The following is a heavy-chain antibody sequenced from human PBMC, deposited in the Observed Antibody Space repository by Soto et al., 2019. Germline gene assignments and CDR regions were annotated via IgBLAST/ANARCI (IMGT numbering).Heavy chain of an antibody. D-gene: IGHD3-16*01. CDR3: AKDINPARDGHHYGGDY. CDR1: GFTFSTYG. Sequence: QVQLVESGGGVVQPGRSLRLSCAASGFTFSTYGIHWVRQAPGEGLEWVAIISYDGSNKYYADSVKGRFTVSRDNSKNPLYLQMNSLRPEDTAIYYCAKDINPARDGHHYGGDYWGQGTLVNVSS. CDR2: ISYDGSNK. J-gene: IGHJ4*02. V-gene: IGHV3-30*18.